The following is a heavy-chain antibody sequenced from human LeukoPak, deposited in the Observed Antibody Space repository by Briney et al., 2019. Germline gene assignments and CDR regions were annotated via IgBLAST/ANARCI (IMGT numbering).Heavy chain of an antibody. J-gene: IGHJ4*02. CDR3: ARVTGSIDY. CDR1: GYTFTSYD. Sequence: ASVKVSCKASGYTFTSYDINWVRQATGQGLEWMGWMNPKSSNTGYAQNFQGRVTMTRDTSISTAYMELGSLRSEDTAVYYCARVTGSIDYWGQGTLVTVSS. CDR2: MNPKSSNT. D-gene: IGHD1-26*01. V-gene: IGHV1-8*01.